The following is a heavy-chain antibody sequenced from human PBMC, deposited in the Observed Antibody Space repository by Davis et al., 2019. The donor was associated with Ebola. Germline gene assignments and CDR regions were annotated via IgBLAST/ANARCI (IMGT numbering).Heavy chain of an antibody. V-gene: IGHV3-30*03. D-gene: IGHD3-22*01. CDR3: ARATYYYDSSGTAMYFDY. Sequence: GESLKISCAASGFTFSSYGMHWVRQAPGKGLEWVAVISYDGSNKYYADSVKGRFTISRDNAKNSLYLQMNSLRDEDTAVYYCARATYYYDSSGTAMYFDYWGQGTLVTVSS. J-gene: IGHJ4*02. CDR2: ISYDGSNK. CDR1: GFTFSSYG.